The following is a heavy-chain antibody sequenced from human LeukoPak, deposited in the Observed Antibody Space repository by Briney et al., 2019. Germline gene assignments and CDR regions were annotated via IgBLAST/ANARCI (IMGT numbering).Heavy chain of an antibody. CDR1: GYNFATYW. J-gene: IGHJ4*02. Sequence: GESLKISCQGSGYNFATYWIVWVRQMPGKGLEWMGIIYPGNSHTRYSPSFQGQVTISADASISTAYLHWSSLQSSDTAMYYCAKFHATWYGDTWGQGTLVTVSS. D-gene: IGHD6-13*01. CDR3: AKFHATWYGDT. CDR2: IYPGNSHT. V-gene: IGHV5-51*01.